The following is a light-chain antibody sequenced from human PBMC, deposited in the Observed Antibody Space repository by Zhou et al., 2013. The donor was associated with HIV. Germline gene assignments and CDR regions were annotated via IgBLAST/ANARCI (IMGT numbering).Light chain of an antibody. CDR3: QQYDNLPLCS. CDR2: DAS. V-gene: IGKV1-33*01. Sequence: DIQMTQSPSSLSASVGDRVTITCRASQGISNYLAWYQQKPGKAPKLLIYDASNLETGVPSRFSGSGSGTDFTFTISSLQPEDIATYYCQQYDNLPLCSFGQGTKLEIK. CDR1: QGISNY. J-gene: IGKJ2*04.